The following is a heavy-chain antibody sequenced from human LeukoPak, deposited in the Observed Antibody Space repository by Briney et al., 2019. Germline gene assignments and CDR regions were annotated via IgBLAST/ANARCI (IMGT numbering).Heavy chain of an antibody. Sequence: GGSLRLSCAASGFTFSSYWMSWVRQAPGKGLEWVSYISSSGSTIYYADSVKGRFTISRDNAKNSLYLQMNSLRAEDTAAYYCARDFGDYGLDYWGQGTLVTVSS. CDR3: ARDFGDYGLDY. D-gene: IGHD3-10*01. J-gene: IGHJ4*02. CDR2: ISSSGSTI. V-gene: IGHV3-48*04. CDR1: GFTFSSYW.